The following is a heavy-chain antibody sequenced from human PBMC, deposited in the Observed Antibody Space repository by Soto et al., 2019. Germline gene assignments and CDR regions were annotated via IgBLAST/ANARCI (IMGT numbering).Heavy chain of an antibody. Sequence: GGSLRLSCAASGFTFDDYTMHWVRQAPGKGLEWVSLISWDGGSTYYADSVKGRFTISRDNSKNSLYLQMNSLRTEDPACYSFEKYMNAGRRTFGVVIDYWGQGTLVTVSS. D-gene: IGHD3-3*01. CDR2: ISWDGGST. V-gene: IGHV3-43*01. CDR1: GFTFDDYT. CDR3: EKYMNAGRRTFGVVIDY. J-gene: IGHJ4*02.